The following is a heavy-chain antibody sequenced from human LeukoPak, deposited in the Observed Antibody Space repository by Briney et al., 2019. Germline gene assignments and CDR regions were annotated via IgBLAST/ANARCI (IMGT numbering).Heavy chain of an antibody. Sequence: SETLSLTCTVSGGSISSSSYYWGWIRHPPGKGLEWLGSIYNAGSTSHNPSTKIRVTISEDPSKNHFPLKLSAVPAANRPVYYGARDRNYFRSGYRHKCFVPWGEGTLVSVSS. J-gene: IGHJ5*02. CDR3: ARDRNYFRSGYRHKCFVP. CDR1: GGSISSSSYY. V-gene: IGHV4-39*06. D-gene: IGHD3-22*01. CDR2: IYNAGST.